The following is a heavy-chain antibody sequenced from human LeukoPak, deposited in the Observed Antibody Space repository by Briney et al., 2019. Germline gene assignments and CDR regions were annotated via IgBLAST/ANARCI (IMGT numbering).Heavy chain of an antibody. J-gene: IGHJ4*02. CDR3: ARNLRLGELSYTLDY. Sequence: GGSLRLSCAASGFTLSSYAMHWVRQAPGKGLEWVAVISYDGSNKYYAGSVKGRFTISRDNSKNTLYLQMNSLRAEDTAVYYCARNLRLGELSYTLDYWGQGTLVTVSS. D-gene: IGHD3-16*01. CDR1: GFTLSSYA. V-gene: IGHV3-30*04. CDR2: ISYDGSNK.